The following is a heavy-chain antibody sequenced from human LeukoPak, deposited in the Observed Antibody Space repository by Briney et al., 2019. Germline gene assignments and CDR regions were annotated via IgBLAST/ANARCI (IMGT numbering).Heavy chain of an antibody. J-gene: IGHJ3*02. CDR3: ARDPGVGATVEFSDAFDI. CDR1: GYTFTSYD. CDR2: MNPNSGNT. D-gene: IGHD1-26*01. V-gene: IGHV1-8*03. Sequence: ASVKVSCKASGYTFTSYDINWVRQATGQGLEWMGWMNPNSGNTGYAQKFQGRVTITRNTSISTAYMELSSLRSEDTAVYYCARDPGVGATVEFSDAFDIWGQGTMVTVSS.